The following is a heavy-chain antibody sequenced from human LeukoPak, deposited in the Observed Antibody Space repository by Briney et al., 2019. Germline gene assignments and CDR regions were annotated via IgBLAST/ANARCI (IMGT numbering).Heavy chain of an antibody. V-gene: IGHV4-4*02. Sequence: SETLSLTCAVSGGSISSNNWWGWVRQPPGKGLEWIGEIYHSGSTNYNPSLKSRLTISVDKSKNHFSLKLSSVTAADTAVYYCARPYYYYMDVWGKGTTVTVSS. CDR2: IYHSGST. CDR3: ARPYYYYMDV. CDR1: GGSISSNNW. J-gene: IGHJ6*03.